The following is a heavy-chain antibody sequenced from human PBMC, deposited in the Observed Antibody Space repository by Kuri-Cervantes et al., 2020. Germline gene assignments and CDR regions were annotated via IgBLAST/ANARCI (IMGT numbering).Heavy chain of an antibody. J-gene: IGHJ3*02. V-gene: IGHV3-9*01. Sequence: LSLTCAASGFTFDDYAMHWVRQVPGKGLEWVSGINWNSDNIGYADSVKGRFTISRDNAKNSLYLQMNSLRAEDTALYYCAKDNGSGSYGFGNDAFDIWGQGTMVTVSS. D-gene: IGHD3-10*01. CDR3: AKDNGSGSYGFGNDAFDI. CDR1: GFTFDDYA. CDR2: INWNSDNI.